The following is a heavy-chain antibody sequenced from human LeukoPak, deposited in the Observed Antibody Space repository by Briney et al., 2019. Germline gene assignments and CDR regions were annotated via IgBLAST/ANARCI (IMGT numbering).Heavy chain of an antibody. CDR3: ARYGYDYVWGSYRDDAFDI. V-gene: IGHV4-59*12. D-gene: IGHD3-16*02. Sequence: PSETLSLTCTVSGGSISSYYWSWIRQPPGKGLEWIGYIYYSGSTNYNPSLKSRVTISVDRSKNQFSLKLSSVTAADTAVYYCARYGYDYVWGSYRDDAFDIWGQGTMVTVSS. J-gene: IGHJ3*02. CDR2: IYYSGST. CDR1: GGSISSYY.